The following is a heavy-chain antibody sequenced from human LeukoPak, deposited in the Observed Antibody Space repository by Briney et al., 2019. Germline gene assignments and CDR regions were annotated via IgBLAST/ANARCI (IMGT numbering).Heavy chain of an antibody. CDR2: IYYSGST. CDR3: ARGQLWGYYFDY. V-gene: IGHV4-59*12. CDR1: GGSISSYY. Sequence: SETLSLTCTVSGGSISSYYWSWIRQLPGKGLEWIGYIYYSGSTYYNPSLKSRVTISVDTSKNQFSLKLSSVTAADTAVYYCARGQLWGYYFDYWGQGTLVTVSS. J-gene: IGHJ4*02. D-gene: IGHD5-18*01.